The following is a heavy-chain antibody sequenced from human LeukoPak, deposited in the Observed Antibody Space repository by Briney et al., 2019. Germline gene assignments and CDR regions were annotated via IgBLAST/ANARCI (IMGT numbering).Heavy chain of an antibody. V-gene: IGHV3-23*01. CDR3: AKDLAVAEEFDY. CDR2: ISGSGGST. Sequence: GGSLRLSCAASGFTFSSYAMSWVRQAPGKGLEWVSAISGSGGSTYYADSVKGRFTISRDNSKNTLYLQTNSLRAEDTAVYYCAKDLAVAEEFDYWGQGTLVTVSS. CDR1: GFTFSSYA. D-gene: IGHD6-19*01. J-gene: IGHJ4*02.